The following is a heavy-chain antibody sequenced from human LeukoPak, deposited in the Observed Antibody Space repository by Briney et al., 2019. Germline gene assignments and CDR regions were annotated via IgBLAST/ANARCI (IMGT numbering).Heavy chain of an antibody. V-gene: IGHV4-59*01. CDR2: IFYSGST. D-gene: IGHD1-26*01. CDR3: TRVWWELGYYYGMDV. J-gene: IGHJ6*02. Sequence: PSETLSLTCIVSGDSISSYYWSWIRQPPGKGLEWIGYIFYSGSTNYNPSLKSRVTISIDTSKNQFSLRLSSVTAADTAVFYCTRVWWELGYYYGMDVWGQGTTVTVSS. CDR1: GDSISSYY.